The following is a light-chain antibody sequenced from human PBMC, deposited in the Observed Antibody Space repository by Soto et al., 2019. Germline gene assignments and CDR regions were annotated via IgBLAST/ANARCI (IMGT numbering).Light chain of an antibody. CDR2: GAS. V-gene: IGKV3-20*01. J-gene: IGKJ3*01. CDR3: QQYGSSLFT. CDR1: QSVSSSY. Sequence: EIVLTQSPGTLSLSPGERATLSCRASQSVSSSYLAWYQDKPGQAPRLLIYGASSRATGIPDRFSGSGSGTDFTLTISRLEPEDFAVYYCQQYGSSLFTFGPGTKVDIK.